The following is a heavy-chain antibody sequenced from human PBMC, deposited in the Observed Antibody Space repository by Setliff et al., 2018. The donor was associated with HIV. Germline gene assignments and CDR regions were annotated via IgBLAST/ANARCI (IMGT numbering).Heavy chain of an antibody. CDR1: GYTLRRHG. Sequence: ASVKVSCKASGYTLRRHGISWVRQAPGQGLEWMGWISAYNGNTNYAQKLQGRVTMTTDTSTSTAYLELRSLRSDDTAVYYCARDPYFWSGYKWFDPWGQGTLVTVSS. D-gene: IGHD3-3*01. J-gene: IGHJ5*02. CDR2: ISAYNGNT. V-gene: IGHV1-18*01. CDR3: ARDPYFWSGYKWFDP.